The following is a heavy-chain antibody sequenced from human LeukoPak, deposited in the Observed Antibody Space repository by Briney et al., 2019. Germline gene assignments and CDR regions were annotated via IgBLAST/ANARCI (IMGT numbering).Heavy chain of an antibody. CDR3: ARNLLMGGLNYFDP. D-gene: IGHD1-7*01. J-gene: IGHJ5*02. Sequence: SETLSLTCTVSGGSISSSSYYWGWIRQPPGKGLEWIGNIYYGGTTYHNPSLKSRVTISVDTSKNQFSLKLTSVTAADTAVYYCARNLLMGGLNYFDPWGQGTLVTVSS. CDR1: GGSISSSSYY. CDR2: IYYGGTT. V-gene: IGHV4-39*01.